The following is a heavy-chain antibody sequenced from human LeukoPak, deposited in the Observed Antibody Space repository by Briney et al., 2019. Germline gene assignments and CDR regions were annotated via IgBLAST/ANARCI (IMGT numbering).Heavy chain of an antibody. Sequence: GGSLRLSCVASGITFSSYSMNWVRQAPGKGLEWVSSISSSSSYIYYADSVKGRFTISRDNAKNSLYLQMNSLRAEDTAVYYCAKASAMIVVVSKHFDYWGQGTLVTVSS. V-gene: IGHV3-21*04. CDR3: AKASAMIVVVSKHFDY. J-gene: IGHJ4*02. D-gene: IGHD3-22*01. CDR2: ISSSSSYI. CDR1: GITFSSYS.